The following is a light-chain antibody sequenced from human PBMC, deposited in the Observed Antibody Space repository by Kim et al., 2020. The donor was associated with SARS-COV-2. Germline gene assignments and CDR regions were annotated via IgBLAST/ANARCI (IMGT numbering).Light chain of an antibody. CDR1: QSVGTY. CDR2: DAS. J-gene: IGKJ5*01. V-gene: IGKV3-11*01. Sequence: EVVVRQSPATLSLSPGERATLSCRASQSVGTYLAWYQQKPGQAPRLLIYDASKRATGIPARFRGSGSGTDFTLTIGTLEPEDSAVYYCQQRGNFGQGTRLEIK. CDR3: QQRGN.